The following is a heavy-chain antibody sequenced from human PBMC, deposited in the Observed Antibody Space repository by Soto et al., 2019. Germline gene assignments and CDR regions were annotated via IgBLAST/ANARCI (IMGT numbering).Heavy chain of an antibody. CDR3: AIAPNRLGGFFFDT. J-gene: IGHJ5*02. CDR2: MSYDGTDK. Sequence: QVQLVESGGGVVQPGRSLRLSCAASGFTFSNYALHWVRQAPGKGLEWVALMSYDGTDKYYADSVKGRFTISRDNSRNTLYLQMSSLTVEETAVYYWAIAPNRLGGFFFDTGGQGTRFTVSS. CDR1: GFTFSNYA. D-gene: IGHD1-26*01. V-gene: IGHV3-30-3*01.